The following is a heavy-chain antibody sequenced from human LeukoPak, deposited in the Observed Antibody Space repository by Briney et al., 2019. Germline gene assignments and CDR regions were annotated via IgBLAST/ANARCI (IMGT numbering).Heavy chain of an antibody. D-gene: IGHD5-18*01. CDR2: ISWNSGSI. Sequence: GRSLRLSCAASGFTFDDYAMHWVRQAPGKGLEWVSGISWNSGSIGYADSVKGRFTISRDNAKNSPYLQMNSLRAEDTALYYCAKDRGYSYALAYYFDYWGQGTLVTVSS. CDR1: GFTFDDYA. V-gene: IGHV3-9*01. CDR3: AKDRGYSYALAYYFDY. J-gene: IGHJ4*02.